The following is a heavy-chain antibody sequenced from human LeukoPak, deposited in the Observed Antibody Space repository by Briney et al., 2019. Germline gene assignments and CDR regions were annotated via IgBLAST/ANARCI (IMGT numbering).Heavy chain of an antibody. J-gene: IGHJ4*02. D-gene: IGHD2-2*01. Sequence: GGSLRLSCAASGFTFSSYGMHWVRQAPGKGLEWVAVISYDGSNKYYADSVKGRFTISRDNSKNTLYLQMNSLRAEETAVYYCAKDWLYCSSTSCYDYFDYWGQGTLVTVSS. CDR2: ISYDGSNK. CDR1: GFTFSSYG. V-gene: IGHV3-30*18. CDR3: AKDWLYCSSTSCYDYFDY.